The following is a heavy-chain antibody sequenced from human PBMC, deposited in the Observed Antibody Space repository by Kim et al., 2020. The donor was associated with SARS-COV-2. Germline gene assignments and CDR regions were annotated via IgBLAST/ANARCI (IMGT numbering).Heavy chain of an antibody. CDR3: ARSKPHYDILTGYYPVGAFDI. D-gene: IGHD3-9*01. V-gene: IGHV4-59*01. Sequence: SETLSLTCTVSGGSISSYYWSWIRQPSGKGLEWIGYIYYSGSTHYNPSLKSRVTISVDTSKNQFSLKLSSVTAADTALYYCARSKPHYDILTGYYPVGAFDIWLKGTMVTVSS. CDR2: IYYSGST. CDR1: GGSISSYY. J-gene: IGHJ3*02.